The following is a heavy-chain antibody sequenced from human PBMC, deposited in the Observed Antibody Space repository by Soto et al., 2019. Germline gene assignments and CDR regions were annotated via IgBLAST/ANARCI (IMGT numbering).Heavy chain of an antibody. CDR2: INPRSGDT. V-gene: IGHV1-2*06. CDR1: GYTFLGYY. Sequence: QVQLVQSWAEVKKPGASVKVSCKASGYTFLGYYIHWVRQAPGQGLAWMGRINPRSGDTTYAQKFQGRLTMTRDTSISTAYMELSSLRSDDTAVYYCGRDGVGATPLGWFDPWGQGSLVTVSS. J-gene: IGHJ5*02. CDR3: GRDGVGATPLGWFDP. D-gene: IGHD1-26*01.